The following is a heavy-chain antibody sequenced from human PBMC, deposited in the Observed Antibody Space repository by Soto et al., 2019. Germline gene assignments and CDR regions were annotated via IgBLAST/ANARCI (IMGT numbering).Heavy chain of an antibody. D-gene: IGHD6-13*01. V-gene: IGHV4-34*01. CDR2: INHSGST. J-gene: IGHJ4*02. CDR3: AGLNDSAAAGKSIDY. CDR1: GRSFSGYY. Sequence: ETLSLTCAVYGRSFSGYYWSWIRQPPGKGLEWIGEINHSGSTNYNPSLKSRVTISVDTSKNQFSLKLSSVTAADTAVYYCAGLNDSAAAGKSIDYWGQGTLVTVSS.